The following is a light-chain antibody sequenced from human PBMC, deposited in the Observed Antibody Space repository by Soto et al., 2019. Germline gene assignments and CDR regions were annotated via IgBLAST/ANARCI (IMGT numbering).Light chain of an antibody. CDR1: QSIGSW. V-gene: IGKV1-12*01. CDR2: AAS. CDR3: QQGDSFPIT. Sequence: DIQMTQSPSSVSASVGDRVTITCRASQSIGSWLAWYQQKPGTVPKLLIYAASSLQSGVPSRFSSSGAATEFPITITSLQPEDFGNYYCQQGDSFPITFGQGTRLEIK. J-gene: IGKJ5*01.